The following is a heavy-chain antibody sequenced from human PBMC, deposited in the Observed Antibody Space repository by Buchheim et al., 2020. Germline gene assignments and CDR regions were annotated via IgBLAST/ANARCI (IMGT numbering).Heavy chain of an antibody. CDR3: ARVSDHYYDYRVFAP. J-gene: IGHJ5*02. V-gene: IGHV4-59*01. D-gene: IGHD4-17*01. CDR1: GGSIRNYY. CDR2: IFYNGRT. Sequence: QVQLRVSGPGLVRSSEPLSLTCTVSGGSIRNYYWSWVRQPPGKGLEWIGYIFYNGRTDYNPSLKSRVTISLDTSKKQFSLRLRSVTATDTAIYYCARVSDHYYDYRVFAPWGQGTL.